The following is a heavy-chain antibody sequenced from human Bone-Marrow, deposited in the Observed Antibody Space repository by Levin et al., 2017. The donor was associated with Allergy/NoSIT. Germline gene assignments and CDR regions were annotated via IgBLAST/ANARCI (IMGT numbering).Heavy chain of an antibody. CDR3: AKVHSSSWYSNFDY. Sequence: GESLKISCAASGFTFSSYAMSWVRQAPGKGLEWVSAISGSGGSTYYADSVKGRFTISRDNSKNTLYLQMNSLRAEDTAVYYCAKVHSSSWYSNFDYWGQGTLVTVSS. D-gene: IGHD6-13*01. CDR1: GFTFSSYA. J-gene: IGHJ4*02. CDR2: ISGSGGST. V-gene: IGHV3-23*01.